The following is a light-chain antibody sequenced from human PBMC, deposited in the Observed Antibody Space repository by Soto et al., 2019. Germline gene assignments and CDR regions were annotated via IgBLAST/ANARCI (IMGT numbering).Light chain of an antibody. V-gene: IGKV1-6*01. CDR2: AAS. J-gene: IGKJ1*01. CDR3: QQYNKGPPWT. Sequence: AIQMTQSPSSLSASVGDRVTITCRASQGIRNDLGWYQQKPGKAPKLLIYAASSLQSGVPSRFSGSGSGTDFTLTISSLQPEDFATYYCQQYNKGPPWTFGQGTKVDIK. CDR1: QGIRND.